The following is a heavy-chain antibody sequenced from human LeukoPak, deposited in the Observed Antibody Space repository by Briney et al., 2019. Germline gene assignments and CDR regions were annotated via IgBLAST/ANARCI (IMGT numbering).Heavy chain of an antibody. V-gene: IGHV1-46*01. CDR1: GYTFTSYY. CDR2: INPSGGST. D-gene: IGHD2-15*01. CDR3: ARGGVVVAANPLPSSFDP. Sequence: ASVKVSCKASGYTFTSYYMHWVRQAPGQGLEWMGIINPSGGSTSYAQKLQGRVTMTTDTSTSTAYMELRSLRSDDTAVYYCARGGVVVAANPLPSSFDPWGQGTLVTVSS. J-gene: IGHJ5*02.